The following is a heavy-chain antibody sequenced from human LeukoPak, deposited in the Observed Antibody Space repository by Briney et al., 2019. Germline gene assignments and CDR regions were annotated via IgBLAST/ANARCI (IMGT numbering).Heavy chain of an antibody. CDR1: GFTFSSYS. J-gene: IGHJ4*01. CDR3: ARDYGDLPARVPYFDY. Sequence: GGSLRLSCAASGFTFSSYSMNWVRQAPGKGLEWVSYISSSSSMIYYADSVKGRFTISRDNAKNSLYLQMKSLRDEDTAIYYCARDYGDLPARVPYFDYWGHGTLVTVSS. V-gene: IGHV3-48*02. CDR2: ISSSSSMI. D-gene: IGHD4-17*01.